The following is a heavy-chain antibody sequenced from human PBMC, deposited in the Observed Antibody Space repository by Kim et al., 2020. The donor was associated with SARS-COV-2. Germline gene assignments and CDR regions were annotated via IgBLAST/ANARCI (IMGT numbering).Heavy chain of an antibody. V-gene: IGHV1-2*02. J-gene: IGHJ1*01. CDR3: ARGRPRSEYCPH. CDR1: GYTFTDYY. Sequence: ASVKVSCKTSGYTFTDYYMHWVRQAPGQGLEWMAWNNPYSGGTHYAPEFQDRVTPTSDKAITTVYMELTGVISGDPAVYCCARGRPRSEYCPHWGQGTLAAVAS. CDR2: NNPYSGGT.